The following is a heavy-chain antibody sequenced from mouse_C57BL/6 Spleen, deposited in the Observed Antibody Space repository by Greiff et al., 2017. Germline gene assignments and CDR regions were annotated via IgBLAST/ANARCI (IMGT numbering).Heavy chain of an antibody. V-gene: IGHV5-4*01. CDR1: GFTFSSYA. CDR3: ARDEDAMDY. J-gene: IGHJ4*01. CDR2: ISDGGSYT. Sequence: EVKVVESGGGLVKPGGSLTLSCAASGFTFSSYAMSWVRQTPAKRLEWVGTISDGGSYTYYPDNVKGRFTISRDNAKNNLYLQMSHLKSEDTAMYYCARDEDAMDYWGQGTSVTVSS.